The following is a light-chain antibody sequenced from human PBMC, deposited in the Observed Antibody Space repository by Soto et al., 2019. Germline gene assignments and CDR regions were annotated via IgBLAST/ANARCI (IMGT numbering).Light chain of an antibody. CDR2: GAS. V-gene: IGKV3-20*01. Sequence: EIALTQSPGTLSLSPGERATLSCRASQSLNTNYLAWYQQKPGQAPRLLIYGASSRATDIPDRFSGSGSGTDFTLTISRLEPDDFAVYYCHQYDDSPRTFGQGTKVDI. CDR1: QSLNTNY. CDR3: HQYDDSPRT. J-gene: IGKJ1*01.